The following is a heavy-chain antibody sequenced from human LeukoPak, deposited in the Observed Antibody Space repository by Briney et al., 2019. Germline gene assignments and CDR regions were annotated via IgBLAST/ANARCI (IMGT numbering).Heavy chain of an antibody. CDR2: IYYSGTT. D-gene: IGHD2-2*01. J-gene: IGHJ4*02. V-gene: IGHV4-30-4*01. CDR1: GGSIRSGDYY. CDR3: ARYCSSASCYARFDY. Sequence: SQTLSLTCTVSGGSIRSGDYYWSWIRAHPGKGLEWIGYIYYSGTTYYNPSLKSRVTISLDTSKNQFSLRLRSVTAADTAVYYCARYCSSASCYARFDYWGQGTLVTVSS.